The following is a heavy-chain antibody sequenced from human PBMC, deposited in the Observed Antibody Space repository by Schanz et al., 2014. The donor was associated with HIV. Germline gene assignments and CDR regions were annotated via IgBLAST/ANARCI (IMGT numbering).Heavy chain of an antibody. CDR2: VGYGGDNT. CDR1: GFTFSSYA. D-gene: IGHD1-26*01. J-gene: IGHJ1*01. Sequence: EVQLLEFGGGLVRPGGSLRLSCAASGFTFSSYAMSWVRLAPGKGLEWVSTVGYGGDNTYYADSVEGRFTISRDNSKNTVYLQMNSLRAEDTALYYCAKRGPYTGRYEYFQQWGQGTLVTVSS. CDR3: AKRGPYTGRYEYFQQ. V-gene: IGHV3-23*01.